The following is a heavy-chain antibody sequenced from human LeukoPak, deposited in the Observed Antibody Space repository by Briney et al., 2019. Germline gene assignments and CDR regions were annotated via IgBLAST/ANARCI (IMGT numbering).Heavy chain of an antibody. D-gene: IGHD5-12*01. Sequence: SETLSLTCTVSGGSISSGGYYWSWIRQHPGKGLEWIGYIYYSGSTYYNPSLKSRVTISVDTSKNQFSLKLSPVTAADTAVYYCARERYSGYDYYYYYGMDVWGQGTTVTVSS. CDR2: IYYSGST. V-gene: IGHV4-31*03. CDR1: GGSISSGGYY. J-gene: IGHJ6*02. CDR3: ARERYSGYDYYYYYGMDV.